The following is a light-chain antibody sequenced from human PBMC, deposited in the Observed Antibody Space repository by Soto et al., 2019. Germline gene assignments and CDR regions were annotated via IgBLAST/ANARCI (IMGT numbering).Light chain of an antibody. J-gene: IGKJ1*01. CDR1: QGISRW. CDR2: DAA. CDR3: QQYITYSPT. Sequence: DIQMTQFPSTLSASVGDRVTITCRASQGISRWLAWYQQKPGKSPRLLISDAASLESGVPSRFSGNVSGTEFTLTSSSLQPDDFATYFCQQYITYSPTFGQGTKVEVK. V-gene: IGKV1-5*01.